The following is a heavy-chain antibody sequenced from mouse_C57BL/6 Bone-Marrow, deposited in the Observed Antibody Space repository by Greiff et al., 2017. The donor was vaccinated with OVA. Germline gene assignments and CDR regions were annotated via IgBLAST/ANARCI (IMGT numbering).Heavy chain of an antibody. D-gene: IGHD1-1*01. CDR3: ARPDGSSPHWYFDV. CDR2: IDPSDSYT. Sequence: QVQLQQPGAELVKPGASVKLSCKASGYTFTSYWMQWVKQRPGQGLEWIGEIDPSDSYTNYNQKFKGKATLTVDTSSSTADMQLSSLTSEDSAVYYCARPDGSSPHWYFDVWGTGTTVTVSS. V-gene: IGHV1-50*01. J-gene: IGHJ1*03. CDR1: GYTFTSYW.